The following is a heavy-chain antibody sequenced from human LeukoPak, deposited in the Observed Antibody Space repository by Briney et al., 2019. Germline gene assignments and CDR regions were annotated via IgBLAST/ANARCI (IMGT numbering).Heavy chain of an antibody. V-gene: IGHV1-46*03. J-gene: IGHJ4*02. CDR3: ARGGTYYDFWSGGYFDY. CDR1: GYTFTSYY. Sequence: ASVKVSCKASGYTFTSYYMHWVRQAPGQGLEWMGIINPSGGSTSYAQKFQGRVTMTRGTSTSTVYMELSSLRSEDTAVYYCARGGTYYDFWSGGYFDYWGQGTLVTVSS. CDR2: INPSGGST. D-gene: IGHD3-3*01.